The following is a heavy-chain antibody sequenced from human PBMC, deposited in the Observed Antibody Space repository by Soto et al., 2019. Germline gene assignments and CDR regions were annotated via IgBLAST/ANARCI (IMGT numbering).Heavy chain of an antibody. Sequence: ASVKVSFKASGYTFTRYVMHWVRQAPGQRLEWMGWIDAGNGNTVYLQKFQGRVTITRDASASTVYMELSSLRSEDTSVYYCARDNSGWSDYWGQGTLVTVSS. D-gene: IGHD6-19*01. CDR1: GYTFTRYV. CDR2: IDAGNGNT. V-gene: IGHV1-3*01. CDR3: ARDNSGWSDY. J-gene: IGHJ4*02.